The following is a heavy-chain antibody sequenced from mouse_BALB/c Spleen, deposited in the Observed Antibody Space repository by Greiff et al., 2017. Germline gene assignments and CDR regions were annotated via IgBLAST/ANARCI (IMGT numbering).Heavy chain of an antibody. CDR1: GYTFTSYW. J-gene: IGHJ4*01. CDR2: IYPGSGST. V-gene: IGHV1S22*01. CDR3: TRDRYDDAMDY. D-gene: IGHD2-14*01. Sequence: LQQPGSELVRPGASVKLSCKASGYTFTSYWMHWVKQRPGQGLEWIGNIYPGSGSTNYDEKFKSKATLTVDTSPSTAYMQLSSLTSEDSAVYYCTRDRYDDAMDYWGQGTSVTVSS.